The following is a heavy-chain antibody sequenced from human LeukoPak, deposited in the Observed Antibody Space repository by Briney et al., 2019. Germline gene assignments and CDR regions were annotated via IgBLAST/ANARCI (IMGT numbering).Heavy chain of an antibody. CDR3: ARGGNLEN. V-gene: IGHV3-7*01. Sequence: GGSLRLSCAASGFTLSRYWMSWVRQAPGKGLEWVANINEDGGERQYVDTVKGRFTISRDNAKNSLYLQMNSLRAEDTAVYYCARGGNLENWGRGTLVTVSS. J-gene: IGHJ4*02. D-gene: IGHD1-14*01. CDR2: INEDGGER. CDR1: GFTLSRYW.